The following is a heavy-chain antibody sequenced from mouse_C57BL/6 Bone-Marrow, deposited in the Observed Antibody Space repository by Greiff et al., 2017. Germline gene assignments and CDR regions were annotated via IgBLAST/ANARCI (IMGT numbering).Heavy chain of an antibody. Sequence: QVQLKESGPGLVQPSQSLSITCTVSGFSLTSYGVHWVRQPPGKGLEWLGVIWSGGSTDYNAAFISRLSISKDNSKSQVFFKMNSLQAGDTAIYYCAKRDDYDGYAMDYWGQGTSVTVSS. CDR2: IWSGGST. CDR3: AKRDDYDGYAMDY. J-gene: IGHJ4*01. CDR1: GFSLTSYG. D-gene: IGHD2-4*01. V-gene: IGHV2-4*01.